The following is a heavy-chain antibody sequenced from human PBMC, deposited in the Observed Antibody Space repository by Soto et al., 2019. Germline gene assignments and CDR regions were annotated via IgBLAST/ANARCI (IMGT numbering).Heavy chain of an antibody. J-gene: IGHJ4*02. D-gene: IGHD3-10*01. Sequence: DSVKGRFTISRDNSKNTLYLQMNSLRAEDTAVYYCAKEGWVRGVTNYFDYWGQGTLVTVSS. CDR3: AKEGWVRGVTNYFDY. V-gene: IGHV3-23*01.